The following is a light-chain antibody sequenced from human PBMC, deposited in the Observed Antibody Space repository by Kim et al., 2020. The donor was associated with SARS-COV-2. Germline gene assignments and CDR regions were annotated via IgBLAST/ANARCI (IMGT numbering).Light chain of an antibody. CDR2: AAS. Sequence: ASGGDRVTITCRASQSISSYLNWYQQKPGKAPHLLIYAASSLQSRVPSRFSGSGSGTDFTLTISSLQPEDFATYYCQQSYSSSWTFGQGTKVEIK. CDR3: QQSYSSSWT. J-gene: IGKJ1*01. V-gene: IGKV1-39*01. CDR1: QSISSY.